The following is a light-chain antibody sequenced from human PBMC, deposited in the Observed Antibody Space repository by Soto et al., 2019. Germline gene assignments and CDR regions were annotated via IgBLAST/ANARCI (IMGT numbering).Light chain of an antibody. CDR3: QQYGNSPTT. CDR1: QSVSSSH. CDR2: GAS. J-gene: IGKJ5*01. V-gene: IGKV3-20*01. Sequence: EIVMTQSPATVSLSPGERATLSCRASQSVSSSHLAWYQHKPGQAPGLLIYGASTRATGIPGRFSGSGSGTDFTLTISSLEPEDFAVYYCQQYGNSPTTFAQGTRLEIK.